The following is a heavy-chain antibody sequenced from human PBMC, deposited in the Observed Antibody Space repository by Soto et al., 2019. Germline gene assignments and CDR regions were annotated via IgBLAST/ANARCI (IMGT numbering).Heavy chain of an antibody. CDR1: GGTFSSYA. CDR2: IIPIFGTA. J-gene: IGHJ6*02. V-gene: IGHV1-69*12. CDR3: GRSVLRYFYWLLSRYYYGMDV. D-gene: IGHD3-9*01. Sequence: QVQLVQSGAEVKKPGSSVKVSCKASGGTFSSYAISWVRQAPGQGLEWMGGIIPIFGTANYAQKFQGRVTINADESTSTAYLELSSLRSEDPGGLYCGRSVLRYFYWLLSRYYYGMDVWGQGTTVTVSS.